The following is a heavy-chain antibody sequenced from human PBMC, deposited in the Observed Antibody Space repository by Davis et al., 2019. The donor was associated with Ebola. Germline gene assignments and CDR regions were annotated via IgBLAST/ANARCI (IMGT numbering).Heavy chain of an antibody. CDR2: ISGSGDST. J-gene: IGHJ4*02. CDR3: AREKQINYFDY. V-gene: IGHV3-23*01. D-gene: IGHD1/OR15-1a*01. Sequence: GESLKISCAASGFTFTTYAMNWVRQAPGKGLEWVSGISGSGDSTYYADSVKGRFTISRDNSKNTLYLQMNSLRAEDTAVYYCAREKQINYFDYWGQGTLVTVSS. CDR1: GFTFTTYA.